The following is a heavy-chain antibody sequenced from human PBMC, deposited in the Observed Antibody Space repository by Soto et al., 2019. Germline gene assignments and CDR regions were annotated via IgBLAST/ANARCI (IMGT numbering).Heavy chain of an antibody. CDR2: IYPGDSDT. CDR3: ARLSDGYNSLDY. D-gene: IGHD5-12*01. V-gene: IGHV5-51*01. CDR1: GYRFTTRW. J-gene: IGHJ4*02. Sequence: LGESLKISCKGSGYRFTTRWIGWVRQMPGKGLEWMGIIYPGDSDTRYSPSFQGQVTISVDKSISTAYLQWSGLKASDTATYYCARLSDGYNSLDYWGQGTLVTVSS.